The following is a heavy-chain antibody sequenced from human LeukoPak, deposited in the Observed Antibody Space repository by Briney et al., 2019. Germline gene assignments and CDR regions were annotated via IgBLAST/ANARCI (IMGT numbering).Heavy chain of an antibody. Sequence: PGGSLRLSCAASGFTFSSYGMHWVRQAPGKGLEWVAFIRYDGSNKYYADSVKGRFTISRDNSKNTLYLQMNSLRAEDTAVYYCAKEVEMATTSLEFGYWGQGTLVTVSS. V-gene: IGHV3-30*02. CDR3: AKEVEMATTSLEFGY. CDR1: GFTFSSYG. CDR2: IRYDGSNK. D-gene: IGHD5-24*01. J-gene: IGHJ4*02.